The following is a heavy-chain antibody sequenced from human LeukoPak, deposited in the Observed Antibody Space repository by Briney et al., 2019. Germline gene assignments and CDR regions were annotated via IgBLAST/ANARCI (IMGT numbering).Heavy chain of an antibody. D-gene: IGHD3-9*01. CDR2: ISSSSSYI. CDR1: GFTFSSYS. CDR3: ARDPEARYFDWLSNNDAFDI. Sequence: PGGSLRLSCAASGFTFSSYSMNWVRQAPGKGLEWVSSISSSSSYIYYADSVKGRFTISRDNAKNSLYLQMNSLRAEDTAVYYCARDPEARYFDWLSNNDAFDIWGQGTMVTVSS. V-gene: IGHV3-21*01. J-gene: IGHJ3*02.